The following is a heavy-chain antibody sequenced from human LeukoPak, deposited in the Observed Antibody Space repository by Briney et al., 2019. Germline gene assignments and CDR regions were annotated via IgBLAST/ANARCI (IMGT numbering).Heavy chain of an antibody. CDR1: GGSISSYY. D-gene: IGHD3-10*02. CDR2: IYYSGST. J-gene: IGHJ4*02. V-gene: IGHV4-59*12. CDR3: ARIPYASLSGGVY. Sequence: PSETLSLTCTVSGGSISSYYWSWIRQPPGKGLEWIGYIYYSGSTNYNPSLKSRVTISLDKSKNQFSLKLSSVTAADTAVYYCARIPYASLSGGVYWGQGTLVTVSS.